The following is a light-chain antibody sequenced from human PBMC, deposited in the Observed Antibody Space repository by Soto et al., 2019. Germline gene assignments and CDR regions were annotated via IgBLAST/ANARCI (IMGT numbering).Light chain of an antibody. Sequence: EIVLTQSPATLSLSPGERATLSCRASQSVSSYLAWYQQKPGQAPRLLIYDASNRATGIPARFSGSGSVTYFTLTISSLEPEDFAVYYCQQRSNWLYTFGQGTKLEIK. CDR3: QQRSNWLYT. CDR2: DAS. J-gene: IGKJ2*01. CDR1: QSVSSY. V-gene: IGKV3-11*01.